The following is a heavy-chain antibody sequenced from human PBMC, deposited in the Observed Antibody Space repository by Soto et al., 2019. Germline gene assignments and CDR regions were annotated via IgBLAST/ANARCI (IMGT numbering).Heavy chain of an antibody. V-gene: IGHV1-69*01. J-gene: IGHJ4*02. D-gene: IGHD3-22*01. Sequence: QVQLVQSGAEVKKPGSSVKLSCKASGGTFSSYAISWVRQAPGQGLEWMGGIIPIVGTANYAQKFQGRVKITADESTSTAYMELSSLRSEDTAVDYCARDARTDYYDSSGYSPFDYWGQGTLVTVSS. CDR1: GGTFSSYA. CDR2: IIPIVGTA. CDR3: ARDARTDYYDSSGYSPFDY.